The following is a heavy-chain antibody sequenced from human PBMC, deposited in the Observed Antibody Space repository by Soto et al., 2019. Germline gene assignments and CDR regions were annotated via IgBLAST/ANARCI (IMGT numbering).Heavy chain of an antibody. Sequence: SETLSLTCTVSGGSISSGDNYWSWIRQPPGKGLQWIGYIYSSGNTYYNPSLKSRVSISIETSTNQFSLILSSVTATDTAVYFCARATYFYDTSGYYYVFDNWGQGTLVTVSS. J-gene: IGHJ4*02. CDR2: IYSSGNT. V-gene: IGHV4-30-4*01. D-gene: IGHD3-22*01. CDR1: GGSISSGDNY. CDR3: ARATYFYDTSGYYYVFDN.